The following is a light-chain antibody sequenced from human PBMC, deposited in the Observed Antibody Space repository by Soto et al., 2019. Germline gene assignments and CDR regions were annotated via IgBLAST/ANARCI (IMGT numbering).Light chain of an antibody. Sequence: VLTHPPSVSGAPGQRVTSSCTGTSSNIGGGFDVQWYQQLPGAAPKLLIYTNNRRPSGVPDRFSGSKSGTSASLAITGLQAEDEADYYCQSYDGSISGSVFGPGTKVTVL. V-gene: IGLV1-40*01. CDR1: SSNIGGGFD. CDR2: TNN. CDR3: QSYDGSISGSV. J-gene: IGLJ1*01.